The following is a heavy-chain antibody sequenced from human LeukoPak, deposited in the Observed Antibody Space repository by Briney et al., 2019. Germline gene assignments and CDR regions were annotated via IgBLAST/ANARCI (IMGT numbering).Heavy chain of an antibody. CDR3: AKDRWADYLSGRGFDP. Sequence: GGSLRLSCAASGFPFSSYGMHWVRQAPGKGLEWVAVISYDGSNKYSADSVKGRFTISRDNSKNTLYLQMNSLRADDTAVYYCAKDRWADYLSGRGFDPWGQGTLVTVSS. CDR2: ISYDGSNK. V-gene: IGHV3-30*18. CDR1: GFPFSSYG. J-gene: IGHJ5*02. D-gene: IGHD3-10*01.